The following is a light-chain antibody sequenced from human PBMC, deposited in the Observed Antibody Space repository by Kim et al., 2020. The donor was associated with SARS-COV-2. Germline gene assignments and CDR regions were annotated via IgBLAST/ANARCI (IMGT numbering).Light chain of an antibody. V-gene: IGLV7-43*01. CDR1: TGAVTSGYY. J-gene: IGLJ3*02. Sequence: QAVVTQEPSLTVSPGGTVTLTCASSTGAVTSGYYPNWFQQNPGQAPRALIYSTSKKHYWTPARFSGSLLGGRAALTLSGVQPEDEAEYYCLLYYAGFQVFGGGTKLTVL. CDR2: STS. CDR3: LLYYAGFQV.